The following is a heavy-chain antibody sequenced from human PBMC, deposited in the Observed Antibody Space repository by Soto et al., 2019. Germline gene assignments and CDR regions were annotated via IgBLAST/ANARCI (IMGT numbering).Heavy chain of an antibody. Sequence: GASVKVSCKVSGYTLTELSMHWVRQAPGKGLEWMGGFDPEDGETIYAQKFQGRVTMTEDTSTDTAYMELSSLRSEDTAVYYCATHVGYCSSTSCYFSGSRGAGYMDVWGKGTTVTVSS. J-gene: IGHJ6*03. V-gene: IGHV1-24*01. CDR2: FDPEDGET. D-gene: IGHD2-2*01. CDR3: ATHVGYCSSTSCYFSGSRGAGYMDV. CDR1: GYTLTELS.